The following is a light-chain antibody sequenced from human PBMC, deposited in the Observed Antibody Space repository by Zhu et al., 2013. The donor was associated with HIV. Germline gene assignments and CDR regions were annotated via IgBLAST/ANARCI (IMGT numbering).Light chain of an antibody. J-gene: IGKJ1*01. Sequence: EIVVTQSPGTLSLSPGERATLSCRVSQSVSISLAWYQQKPGQAPRLLIHDASNRATGIPARFSGSGSGTDFTLTISSLEPEDFAVYYCQQYDTSRTFGQGTKVEIK. CDR2: DAS. V-gene: IGKV3-11*01. CDR1: QSVSIS. CDR3: QQYDTSRT.